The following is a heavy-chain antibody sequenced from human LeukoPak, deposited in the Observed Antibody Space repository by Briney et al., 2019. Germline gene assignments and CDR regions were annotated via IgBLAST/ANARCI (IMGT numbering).Heavy chain of an antibody. V-gene: IGHV3-30*02. J-gene: IGHJ4*02. CDR2: IRHDMSSQ. CDR3: VKDPYNWNVFEN. CDR1: GFQFSAHS. Sequence: GGSLRLSCAASGFQFSAHSMHWVRQTPGKGLVWVAVIRHDMSSQFYQDSVVGRFTISRDNSRNTLYLQMNSLRIEDTGVYYCVKDPYNWNVFENWGLGTLVTVSS. D-gene: IGHD1-20*01.